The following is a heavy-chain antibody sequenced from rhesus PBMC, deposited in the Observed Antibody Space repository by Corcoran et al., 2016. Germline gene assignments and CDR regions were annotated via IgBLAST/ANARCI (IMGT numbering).Heavy chain of an antibody. D-gene: IGHD1-1*01. Sequence: QVQLQESGPGLVKPSETLSLTCAVSGGSLSSSYYYWSWIRQAPGKGLEWIGSISYSGSPSYNPSLKSRVTISRDTSKNQFSLKLSSVTAADTAVYYCARLPAQYGLDSWGQGVVVTVSS. CDR1: GGSLSSSYYY. J-gene: IGHJ6*01. CDR3: ARLPAQYGLDS. CDR2: ISYSGSP. V-gene: IGHV4-122*02.